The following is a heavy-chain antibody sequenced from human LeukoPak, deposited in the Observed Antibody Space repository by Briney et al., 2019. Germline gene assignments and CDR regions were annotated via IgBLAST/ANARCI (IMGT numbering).Heavy chain of an antibody. CDR3: ARDRLNRAYCGNDCYSAAFDY. J-gene: IGHJ4*02. CDR1: GFTFSSYG. Sequence: PGGSLRLSCAASGFTFSSYGIHWVRQAPGKGLEWLATISRDGKRQFYTDSVKGRFTISRDDSRNTLYLQMNSLRPEDTAVYYCARDRLNRAYCGNDCYSAAFDYWGQGTLVTVSS. CDR2: ISRDGKRQ. D-gene: IGHD2-21*02. V-gene: IGHV3-30*03.